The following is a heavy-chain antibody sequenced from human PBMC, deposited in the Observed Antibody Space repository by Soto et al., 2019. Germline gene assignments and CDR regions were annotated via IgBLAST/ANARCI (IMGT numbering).Heavy chain of an antibody. D-gene: IGHD6-13*01. J-gene: IGHJ4*02. CDR2: TYYRSKWYN. CDR1: GDSVSSNSAA. V-gene: IGHV6-1*01. Sequence: SQTLSLTCAISGDSVSSNSAAWNWIRQSPSRGLEWLGRTYYRSKWYNDYAVSVKSRITINPDTSKNQFSLQLNSVTPEDTAVYYCAKAGYSSNAPSGPDYFDYWGQGTLVTVSS. CDR3: AKAGYSSNAPSGPDYFDY.